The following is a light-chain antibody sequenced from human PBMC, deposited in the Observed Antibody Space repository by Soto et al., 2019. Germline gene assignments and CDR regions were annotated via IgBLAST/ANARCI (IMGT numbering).Light chain of an antibody. CDR2: DAS. V-gene: IGKV3D-15*01. J-gene: IGKJ4*01. CDR3: QHDNNWPLT. CDR1: QSVSYN. Sequence: ETVMTQSPATLSVSPGDRATLSCSASQSVSYNLAWYQQKPGQAPRLLIYDASARATGIPARFSGSASGTEFTLTISSLLSEDFAVYYCQHDNNWPLTFGGGTKVYIK.